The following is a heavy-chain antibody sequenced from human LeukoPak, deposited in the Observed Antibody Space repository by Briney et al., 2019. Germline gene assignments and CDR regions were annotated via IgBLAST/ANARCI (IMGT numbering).Heavy chain of an antibody. D-gene: IGHD6-13*01. CDR1: GFTFDNFA. J-gene: IGHJ6*03. V-gene: IGHV3-43D*04. CDR3: AKEQEAAPYYYIDV. Sequence: AGSLRRSCAASGFTFDNFAMHWVRQAPGKGREWISLISWDGGSKYYTDSVKGRFTISRYSSKNSLYLQMNSLRAEDTALYYCAKEQEAAPYYYIDVWGKGTTVTVSS. CDR2: ISWDGGSK.